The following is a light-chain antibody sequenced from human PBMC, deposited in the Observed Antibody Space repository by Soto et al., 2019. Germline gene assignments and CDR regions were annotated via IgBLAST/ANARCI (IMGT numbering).Light chain of an antibody. CDR1: SGHSSYI. J-gene: IGLJ3*02. Sequence: QPVLTQSSSASASLGSSVKLTCTLSSGHSSYIIAWHQQQPGKAPRYLMKLEGSGSYNKGSGVPDRFSGSSSGADRYLTISSLQFGDEADYYCETWDSNPRVFGGGTKLTVL. CDR2: LEGSGSY. V-gene: IGLV4-60*02. CDR3: ETWDSNPRV.